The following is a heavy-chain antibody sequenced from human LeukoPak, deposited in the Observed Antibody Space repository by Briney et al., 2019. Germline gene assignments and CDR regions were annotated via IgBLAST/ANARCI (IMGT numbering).Heavy chain of an antibody. V-gene: IGHV3-48*01. J-gene: IGHJ4*02. Sequence: PGGSLRLSCAASGFTFSSYSMNWVRQAPGKGLEGGSYISSSSTTIYYADSVKGRFTISRDNAKNSLYLQMNSLRAEDTAVYYCARGKARREGYYFDYWGQGTLVTVSS. D-gene: IGHD6-13*01. CDR2: ISSSSTTI. CDR1: GFTFSSYS. CDR3: ARGKARREGYYFDY.